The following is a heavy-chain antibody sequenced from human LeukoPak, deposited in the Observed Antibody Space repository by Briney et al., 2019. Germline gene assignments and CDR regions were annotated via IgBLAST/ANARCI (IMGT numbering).Heavy chain of an antibody. Sequence: GGSLRLSCAASGFTFSSYAMSWVRQAPGKGLEWVSAISGSGGSTYYADSVKGRFTISRDNSKNTLYLQMNSLRAEDTAVYYCAKCVLWFGELLPNDAFDIWGQGTMVTVSS. CDR2: ISGSGGST. CDR3: AKCVLWFGELLPNDAFDI. V-gene: IGHV3-23*01. CDR1: GFTFSSYA. J-gene: IGHJ3*02. D-gene: IGHD3-10*01.